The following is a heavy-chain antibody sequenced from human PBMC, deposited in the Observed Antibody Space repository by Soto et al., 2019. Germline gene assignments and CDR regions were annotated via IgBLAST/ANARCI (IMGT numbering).Heavy chain of an antibody. V-gene: IGHV5-51*01. D-gene: IGHD2-2*01. CDR3: ARGYCTTTICDPWFDP. J-gene: IGHJ5*02. CDR1: GYSFTSYW. CDR2: IYPGDSDT. Sequence: PGESLKISCTGVGYSFTSYWIGWVRQMPGKGLEWMGIIYPGDSDTRYSPFFQGQVTISADKSITTAYLQWSSLKASDTAMYYCARGYCTTTICDPWFDPWGQGALVTVSS.